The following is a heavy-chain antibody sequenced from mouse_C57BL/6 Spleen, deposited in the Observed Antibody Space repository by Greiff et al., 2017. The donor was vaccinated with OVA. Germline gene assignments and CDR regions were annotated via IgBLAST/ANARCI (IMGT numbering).Heavy chain of an antibody. J-gene: IGHJ4*01. CDR2: IYPGSGST. D-gene: IGHD2-3*01. Sequence: VQLQQSGAELVKPGASVKMSCKASGYTFTSYWITWVKQRPGQGLEWIGDIYPGSGSTNYNEKFKSKATLTVDTSSSTAYMQLSSLTSEDSAVYYCAREGDGYSYAMDYWGQGTSVTVSS. CDR3: AREGDGYSYAMDY. V-gene: IGHV1-55*01. CDR1: GYTFTSYW.